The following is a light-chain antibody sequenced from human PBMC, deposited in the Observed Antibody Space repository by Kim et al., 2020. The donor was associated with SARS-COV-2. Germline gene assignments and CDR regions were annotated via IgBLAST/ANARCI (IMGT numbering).Light chain of an antibody. J-gene: IGLJ2*01. CDR1: STAVGRSNH. Sequence: ITIPFTGPSTAVGRSNHLFWYRQLPGKAPELIIYEVTKRPAAVSYRISGSKSSNTACLTISGLQAADDGDFYCCADGGSVTFGVLFGGGTKVTVL. V-gene: IGLV2-23*02. CDR2: EVT. CDR3: CADGGSVTFGVL.